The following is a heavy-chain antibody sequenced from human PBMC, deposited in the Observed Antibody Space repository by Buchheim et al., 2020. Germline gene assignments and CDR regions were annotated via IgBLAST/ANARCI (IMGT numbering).Heavy chain of an antibody. V-gene: IGHV3-7*01. D-gene: IGHD6-13*01. Sequence: EVQLVESGGGLVPTGGSLRLSCAASEFTFRSYWMSWVRQAPGKGLEWLANINRDGSEKYYVDSVKGRFTISRDNAKNSLYLQMNSLRAEDTAVYYCARELYSSSWYYFDYWGQGTL. CDR3: ARELYSSSWYYFDY. CDR2: INRDGSEK. CDR1: EFTFRSYW. J-gene: IGHJ4*02.